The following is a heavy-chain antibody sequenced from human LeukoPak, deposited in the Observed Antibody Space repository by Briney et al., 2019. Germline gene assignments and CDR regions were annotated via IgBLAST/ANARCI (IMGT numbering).Heavy chain of an antibody. V-gene: IGHV3-33*01. CDR1: GFTFSSYG. Sequence: PGGSLRLSCAASGFTFSSYGMHWVRQAPGKGLEWVAFIWYDGSNKYYADSVKGRVTISRDNSKNTLYLQMNSLRAEETAVYYCARRFGEFLDYWGQGTLVTVSS. D-gene: IGHD3-10*01. CDR3: ARRFGEFLDY. J-gene: IGHJ4*02. CDR2: IWYDGSNK.